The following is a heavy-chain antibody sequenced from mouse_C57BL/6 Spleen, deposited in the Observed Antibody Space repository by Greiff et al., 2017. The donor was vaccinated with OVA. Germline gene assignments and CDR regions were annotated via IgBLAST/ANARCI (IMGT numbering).Heavy chain of an antibody. CDR2: ISNLAYSI. CDR1: GFTFSDYG. D-gene: IGHD1-1*02. J-gene: IGHJ4*01. V-gene: IGHV5-15*01. Sequence: EVKLMESGGGLVQPGGSLKLSCAASGFTFSDYGMAWVRQAPRTGPEWVAFISNLAYSIYYADTVTGRFTISRENAKNTLYLEMSSLRSEDTAMYYCARHELSYAMDYWGQGTSVTVSS. CDR3: ARHELSYAMDY.